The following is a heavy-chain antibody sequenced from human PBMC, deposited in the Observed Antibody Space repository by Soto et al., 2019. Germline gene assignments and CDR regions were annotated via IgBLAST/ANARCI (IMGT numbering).Heavy chain of an antibody. J-gene: IGHJ4*02. Sequence: ASVKVSCKASGGTFSKNTISWVRRAPGQGLEWMGGIMPVFGRPNYAQKFQGRVTITADEYTRTAYMELSRLKSDDTAVYYCARQFDYDTSGYYYAYWGQGTQVTVSS. CDR2: IMPVFGRP. V-gene: IGHV1-69*13. CDR1: GGTFSKNT. D-gene: IGHD3-22*01. CDR3: ARQFDYDTSGYYYAY.